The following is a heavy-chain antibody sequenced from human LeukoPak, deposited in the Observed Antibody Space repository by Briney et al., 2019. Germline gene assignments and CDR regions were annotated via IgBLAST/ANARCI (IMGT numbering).Heavy chain of an antibody. V-gene: IGHV1-69*13. CDR1: GGTFSSYT. D-gene: IGHD2-21*02. J-gene: IGHJ4*02. CDR3: ARAYMTATRHFDS. Sequence: SVKVSCKTSGGTFSSYTISWVRQAPGQGLEWMGGIIPIFGTPHYAQKFQDRVTITADASTSTAYMELSSLGSEDTAVYYCARAYMTATRHFDSWGQGTLVTVSS. CDR2: IIPIFGTP.